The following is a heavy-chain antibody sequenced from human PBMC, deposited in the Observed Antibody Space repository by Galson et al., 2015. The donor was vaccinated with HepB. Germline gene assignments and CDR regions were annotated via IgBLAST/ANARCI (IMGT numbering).Heavy chain of an antibody. J-gene: IGHJ4*02. CDR2: IIPILGIA. CDR3: ARDLRADSSSSDY. Sequence: SVKVSCKASGSTFSSYAISWVRQAPGHGLEWMGMIIPILGIANYAQKFQGRVTITADKSTSTAYMELSSLRSEDTAVYYCARDLRADSSSSDYWGQGTLVTVSS. D-gene: IGHD6-13*01. V-gene: IGHV1-69*04. CDR1: GSTFSSYA.